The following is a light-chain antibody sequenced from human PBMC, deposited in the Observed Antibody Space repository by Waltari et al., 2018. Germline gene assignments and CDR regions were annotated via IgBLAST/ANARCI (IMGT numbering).Light chain of an antibody. V-gene: IGLV1-47*01. CDR1: TSNIGNNY. CDR2: MND. Sequence: QSVLTQPPSASGAPGQWVTISCSGSTSNIGNNYVYWYQKLPGTAPKLLVSMNDRRPSGVPDRYSGSKSGTSASLAISGLRSEDEADYYCASWDGALTGVVFGGGTRLIVL. CDR3: ASWDGALTGVV. J-gene: IGLJ2*01.